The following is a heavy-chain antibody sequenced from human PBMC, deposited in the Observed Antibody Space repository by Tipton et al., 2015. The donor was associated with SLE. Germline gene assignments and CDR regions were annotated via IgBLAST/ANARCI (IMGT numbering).Heavy chain of an antibody. CDR1: GFTFDDCA. V-gene: IGHV3-9*01. J-gene: IGHJ4*02. D-gene: IGHD2-2*01. CDR3: AKDISIVVVPAAHFDY. CDR2: ISWNSGSI. Sequence: SLRLSCAASGFTFDDCAMHWVRQAPGKGLERVSGISWNSGSIGYADSVKGRFTISRDNAKNSLYLQMNSLRAEDTALYYCAKDISIVVVPAAHFDYWGQGTLVTVSS.